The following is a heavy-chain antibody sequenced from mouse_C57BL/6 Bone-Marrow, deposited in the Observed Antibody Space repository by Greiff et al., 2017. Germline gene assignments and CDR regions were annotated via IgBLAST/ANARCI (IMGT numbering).Heavy chain of an antibody. CDR3: ARPYYSNYWYYDV. J-gene: IGHJ1*03. CDR2: IYPGSGST. V-gene: IGHV1-55*01. D-gene: IGHD2-5*01. Sequence: QVQLQQPGAELVKPGASVKLSCKASGYTFTSYWITWVKQRPGQGLEWIGDIYPGSGSTNYNEKFKSKATLTIDTSSSTAYLQLSILTSEDSAVYYCARPYYSNYWYYDVWGTGTTVTVSS. CDR1: GYTFTSYW.